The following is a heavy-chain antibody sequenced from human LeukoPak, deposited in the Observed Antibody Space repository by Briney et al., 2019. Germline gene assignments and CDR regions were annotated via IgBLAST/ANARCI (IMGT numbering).Heavy chain of an antibody. CDR1: GYTFTGYY. V-gene: IGHV1-2*02. J-gene: IGHJ4*02. CDR2: INPNSGGT. Sequence: GASVKVSCKASGYTFTGYYMHWVRQAPGQGLEWMGWINPNSGGTNYAQKFQGRVTMTRDTSISTAYMELSRLRSDDTAVYYCARATYYYDSSGYYWHFWGQGTLVTVSS. CDR3: ARATYYYDSSGYYWHF. D-gene: IGHD3-22*01.